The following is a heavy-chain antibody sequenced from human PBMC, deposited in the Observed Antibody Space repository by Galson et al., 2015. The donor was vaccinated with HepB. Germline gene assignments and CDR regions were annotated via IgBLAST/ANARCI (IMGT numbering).Heavy chain of an antibody. Sequence: LSLTCTVSGGSISSSSYYWGWIRQPPGKGLEWLGSIYYSGSTYYNPSLKSRVTISVDTSKNQFSLKLSSVTAADTAVYYCARQSGAVAGNYDYWGQGTLVTVSS. V-gene: IGHV4-39*01. J-gene: IGHJ4*02. CDR2: IYYSGST. CDR3: ARQSGAVAGNYDY. D-gene: IGHD6-19*01. CDR1: GGSISSSSYY.